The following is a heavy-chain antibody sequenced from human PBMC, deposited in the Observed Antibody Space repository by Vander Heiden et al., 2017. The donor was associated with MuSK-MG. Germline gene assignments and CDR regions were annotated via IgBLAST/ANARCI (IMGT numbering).Heavy chain of an antibody. J-gene: IGHJ4*02. D-gene: IGHD2-15*01. CDR3: ARDSTVVTGTLDY. CDR2: INPRGGST. Sequence: QVQLVQAGAEVKKPGASVTVSCKASGYTFTSYYMHSVRPAPGQGLEWMGIINPRGGSTSYAKKFQGRVTMTSDTSTSTVYMELSSLRSEDTAVYYCARDSTVVTGTLDYWGQGTLVTVSS. V-gene: IGHV1-46*01. CDR1: GYTFTSYY.